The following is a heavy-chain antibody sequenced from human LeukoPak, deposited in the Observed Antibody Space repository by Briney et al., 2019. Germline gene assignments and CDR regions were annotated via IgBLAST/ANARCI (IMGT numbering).Heavy chain of an antibody. CDR2: IYYSGST. V-gene: IGHV4-59*01. Sequence: NSSETLSLTCTVSGGSISSYYWSWIRQPPGKGLEWIGYIYYSGSTNYNPSLKSRVTISVDTSKNQFSLKLSSVTAADTAVYYCARVGGPVDPWGQGTLVTVSS. CDR3: ARVGGPVDP. J-gene: IGHJ5*02. CDR1: GGSISSYY. D-gene: IGHD3-16*01.